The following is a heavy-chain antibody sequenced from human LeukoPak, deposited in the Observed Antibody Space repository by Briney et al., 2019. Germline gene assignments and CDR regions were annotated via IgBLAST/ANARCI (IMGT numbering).Heavy chain of an antibody. J-gene: IGHJ4*02. V-gene: IGHV4-39*07. Sequence: SETLSLTCTVSGGSISSGSYFWHWIRQAPGKGLGWIGEINNSGTTNYNPSLKSRVTISVDTSKNQFSLKVNSVTAADTAVYYCARRPAGTLDYWGQGTLVTVSS. CDR2: INNSGTT. CDR1: GGSISSGSYF. CDR3: ARRPAGTLDY. D-gene: IGHD6-19*01.